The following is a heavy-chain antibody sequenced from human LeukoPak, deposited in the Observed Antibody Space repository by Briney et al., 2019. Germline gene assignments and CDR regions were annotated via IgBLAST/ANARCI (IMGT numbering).Heavy chain of an antibody. V-gene: IGHV3-23*03. CDR1: GFTFSTYS. CDR2: IFGGGTTT. CDR3: AKDQRPDSGYDIDF. J-gene: IGHJ4*02. Sequence: GGSLRLSCATSGFTFSTYSMSWVRQAPRKGLEWVSVIFGGGTTTYYADSVKGRFTISRDNSKNTLYLQMHSLRAEDTGVYYCAKDQRPDSGYDIDFWGQGILVTVSS. D-gene: IGHD5-12*01.